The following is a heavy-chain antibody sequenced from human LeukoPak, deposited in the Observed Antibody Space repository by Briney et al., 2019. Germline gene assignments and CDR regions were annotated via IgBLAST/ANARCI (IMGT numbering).Heavy chain of an antibody. CDR2: IYYSGST. CDR1: GGSISSYY. Sequence: TSETLSLTCTVFGGSISSYYWSWIRQPPGKGLEWIGYIYYSGSTNYNPSLKSRVTMSVDTSKNQFSLKLSSVTAADTAVYYCASIQGDAFDIWGRGTMVTVSS. CDR3: ASIQGDAFDI. J-gene: IGHJ3*02. V-gene: IGHV4-59*01.